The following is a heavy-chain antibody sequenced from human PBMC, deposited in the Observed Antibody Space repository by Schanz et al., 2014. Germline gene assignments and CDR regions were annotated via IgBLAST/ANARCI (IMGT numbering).Heavy chain of an antibody. D-gene: IGHD3-22*01. CDR1: GGSIRNYY. J-gene: IGHJ6*02. Sequence: QVQLQESGPGLVKPSETLSLTCSVSGGSIRNYYWNWIRQPPGKGVEWIGYIHYSGSTNYNPSLESRVAMSVHTSKNLFSLKLSSVTAADTAVYYCARLNYDSSGYPYYYGMDVWGQGTTVTVSS. CDR3: ARLNYDSSGYPYYYGMDV. V-gene: IGHV4-59*08. CDR2: IHYSGST.